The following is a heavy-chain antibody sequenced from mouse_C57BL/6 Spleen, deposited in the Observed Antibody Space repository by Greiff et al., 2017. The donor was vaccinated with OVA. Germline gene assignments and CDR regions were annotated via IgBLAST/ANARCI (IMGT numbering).Heavy chain of an antibody. V-gene: IGHV1-80*01. CDR3: ARLGGYDRYFDV. CDR2: IYPGDGDT. CDR1: GYAFSSYW. D-gene: IGHD2-2*01. Sequence: QVQLQQSGAELVKPGASVKISCKASGYAFSSYWMTWVKQRPGKGLEWIGQIYPGDGDTNYNGKLKGKATLTADKSSSTAYMQLSSLTSEDSAVYFCARLGGYDRYFDVWGTGTTVTVSS. J-gene: IGHJ1*03.